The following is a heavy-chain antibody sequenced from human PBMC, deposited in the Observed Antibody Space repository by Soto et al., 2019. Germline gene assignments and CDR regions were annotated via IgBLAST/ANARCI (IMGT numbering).Heavy chain of an antibody. CDR2: INPSGGST. Sequence: GASVKVSCKASGYTFTSYYMHWVRQAPGQGLEWMGIINPSGGSTSYAQKFQGRVTMTRDTSTSTVYMELSSLRSEDTAVYYCARDPTPQYCSGGSCPVVAVAGDGYWGQGTLVTVSS. CDR3: ARDPTPQYCSGGSCPVVAVAGDGY. D-gene: IGHD2-15*01. V-gene: IGHV1-46*01. J-gene: IGHJ4*02. CDR1: GYTFTSYY.